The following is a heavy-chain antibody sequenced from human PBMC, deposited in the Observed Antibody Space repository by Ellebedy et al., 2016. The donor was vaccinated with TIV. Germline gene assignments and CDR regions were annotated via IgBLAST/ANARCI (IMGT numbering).Heavy chain of an antibody. CDR3: ARDRDEKPGIAAAGYWFDP. CDR1: GFTFSSYD. J-gene: IGHJ5*02. CDR2: IGTAGDT. V-gene: IGHV3-13*04. Sequence: GGSLRLXXAASGFTFSSYDMHWVRQATGKGLEWVSAIGTAGDTYYPGSVKGRFTISRENAKNSLYLQMNSLRAGDTAVYYCARDRDEKPGIAAAGYWFDPWGQGTLVTVSS. D-gene: IGHD6-13*01.